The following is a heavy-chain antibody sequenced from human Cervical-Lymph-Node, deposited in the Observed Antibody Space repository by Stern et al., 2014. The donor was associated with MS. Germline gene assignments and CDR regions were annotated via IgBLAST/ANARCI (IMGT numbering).Heavy chain of an antibody. CDR2: MYYAGNP. Sequence: QLQLQESGPGLVKPSETLSLTCTVSGGSVSSSSHYWAWIRQPPGKWLEWLGGMYYAGNPYYNPSLSSRVTLPVDTSKTQVSLNLISVTAADTAVYYCARALPQSSGIGVSYYFDYWGQGALVTVSS. D-gene: IGHD6-19*01. CDR3: ARALPQSSGIGVSYYFDY. J-gene: IGHJ4*02. V-gene: IGHV4-39*01. CDR1: GGSVSSSSHY.